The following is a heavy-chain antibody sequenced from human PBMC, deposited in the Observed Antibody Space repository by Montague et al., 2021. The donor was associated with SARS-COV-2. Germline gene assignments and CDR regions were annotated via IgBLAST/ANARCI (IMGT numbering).Heavy chain of an antibody. D-gene: IGHD6-13*01. CDR3: ARVGRQQLVRLSGMDV. CDR1: GGSISSSSYY. CDR2: IYYSGST. Sequence: SETLSLTCTVSGGSISSSSYYWGWIRQPLGKGLEWIGSIYYSGSTYYNPSLKSRVTISVDTSKNQFSLKLSPVTAADTAVYYCARVGRQQLVRLSGMDVWGQGTTVTVSS. J-gene: IGHJ6*02. V-gene: IGHV4-39*07.